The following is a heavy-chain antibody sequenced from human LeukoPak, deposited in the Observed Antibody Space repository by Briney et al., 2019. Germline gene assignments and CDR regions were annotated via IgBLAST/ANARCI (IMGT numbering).Heavy chain of an antibody. J-gene: IGHJ5*02. D-gene: IGHD2-2*01. V-gene: IGHV5-51*01. CDR3: ARLTLVVVPGEFDP. CDR2: IYPGDSDT. Sequence: GESLKTSCKGSGYSFTNYWIGWVRQMPGKGLGWMGIIYPGDSDTRYSPSFQGQVTISADKSISTAYLQWSSLKASDTVMYYCARLTLVVVPGEFDPWGQGTLVTVSS. CDR1: GYSFTNYW.